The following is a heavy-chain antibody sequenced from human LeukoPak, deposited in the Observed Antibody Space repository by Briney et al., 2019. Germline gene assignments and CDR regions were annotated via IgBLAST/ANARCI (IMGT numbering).Heavy chain of an antibody. V-gene: IGHV5-51*01. Sequence: GESLKISCKGSGYSFTNHWIGWVRQMPGKGLEWMGIIYPGASDIRYSPSFQGLVAMSVDKSISTAYLQWSSLKASDAAMYYCARRTVVGATVAASRYFDYWGQGTLVTVSS. CDR3: ARRTVVGATVAASRYFDY. D-gene: IGHD1-26*01. CDR2: IYPGASDI. CDR1: GYSFTNHW. J-gene: IGHJ4*02.